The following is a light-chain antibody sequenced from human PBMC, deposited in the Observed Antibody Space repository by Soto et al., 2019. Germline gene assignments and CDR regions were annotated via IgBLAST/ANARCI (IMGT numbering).Light chain of an antibody. V-gene: IGKV3-11*01. CDR1: QSVSNY. Sequence: EIVLTQSPATLSLSPEEGATLSCRASQSVSNYLAWYQQKPGQAPRLLIYDASKRATGIPARFSGSGSGTDFTLTISSLEPEDFAVYYCQQRSNWPLTFGGGTKVEIK. CDR2: DAS. CDR3: QQRSNWPLT. J-gene: IGKJ4*01.